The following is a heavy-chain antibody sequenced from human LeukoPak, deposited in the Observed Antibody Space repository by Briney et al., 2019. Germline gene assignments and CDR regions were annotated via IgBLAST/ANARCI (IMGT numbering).Heavy chain of an antibody. Sequence: ASVKVSCKASGYTFTYHYIHLVRQAPGQGHEWMGIINPGNGDTNYAQRFQGRVTMTRDTSTSTVYMELSSLDSEDTAVYYCARESDVGKDFDCWGQEPWSPSPQ. CDR1: GYTFTYHY. CDR2: INPGNGDT. V-gene: IGHV1-46*01. J-gene: IGHJ4*01. D-gene: IGHD1-1*01. CDR3: ARESDVGKDFDC.